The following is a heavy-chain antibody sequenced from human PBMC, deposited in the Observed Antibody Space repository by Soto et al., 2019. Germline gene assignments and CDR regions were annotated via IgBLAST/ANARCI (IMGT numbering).Heavy chain of an antibody. CDR1: GGSVSGSY. J-gene: IGHJ5*01. CDR2: IHSSGFT. V-gene: IGHV4-59*02. D-gene: IGHD2-15*01. CDR3: ARTRSSGVEDS. Sequence: QVQLQESGPGLVKPSETLSLTCTVSGGSVSGSYWSWIRQPPGKRLEWIAYIHSSGFTNYNPSLKSRVTMSVDTPKNQFSLKLSSVTAADTAVYYCARTRSSGVEDSWGQGALRTVSS.